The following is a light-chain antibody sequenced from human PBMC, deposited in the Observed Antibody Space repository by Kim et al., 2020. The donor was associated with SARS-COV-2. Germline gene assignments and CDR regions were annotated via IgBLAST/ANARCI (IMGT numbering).Light chain of an antibody. CDR3: QQYNNWPLT. CDR2: GAS. CDR1: QSLSGN. Sequence: EIVMTQSPATLSVSPGERATLSCRASQSLSGNLAWYQHKPGQAPRLLIYGASTRATGIPGRFSGSGSGADFTLTISSLQSEDFAVYYCQQYNNWPLTFGGGTKVDIK. J-gene: IGKJ4*01. V-gene: IGKV3D-15*01.